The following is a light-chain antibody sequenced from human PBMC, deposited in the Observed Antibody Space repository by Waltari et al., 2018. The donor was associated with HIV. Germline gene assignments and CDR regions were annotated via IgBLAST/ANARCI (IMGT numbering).Light chain of an antibody. CDR3: QRRSSWPPYT. CDR2: DAS. V-gene: IGKV3-11*01. CDR1: QSVGNY. J-gene: IGKJ2*01. Sequence: EIVLTQSPATLSLSPGERATLSCRASQSVGNYLAWYQQKPGQAPRLLIYDASNRATGIPARFSGVGSGTDFTLTISSLEPEDFAVYYCQRRSSWPPYTFGQGTKLDLK.